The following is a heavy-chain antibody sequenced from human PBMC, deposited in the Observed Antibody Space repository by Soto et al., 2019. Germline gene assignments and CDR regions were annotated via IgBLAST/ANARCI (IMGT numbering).Heavy chain of an antibody. J-gene: IGHJ4*02. V-gene: IGHV3-30*18. CDR1: GLTFSGYG. CDR2: ITYDGSST. Sequence: QVQMVESGVGVVQPGTSLRLSCVVKGLTFSGYGMHWVREAPGKGLEWVADITYDGSSTYYADAVKGRFTVSRDNSKNILYLQMTSLRGDDTAMYYCAKDQMGIGWRTLDSWGQGTLVIVSS. D-gene: IGHD7-27*01. CDR3: AKDQMGIGWRTLDS.